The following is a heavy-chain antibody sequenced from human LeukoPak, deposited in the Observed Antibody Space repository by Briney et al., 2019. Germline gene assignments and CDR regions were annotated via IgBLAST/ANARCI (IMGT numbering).Heavy chain of an antibody. CDR2: ISYDGSNK. CDR1: GFTFSSYA. J-gene: IGHJ5*02. Sequence: PGRSLRLSCAASGFTFSSYAMHWVRQAPGKGLEWVAVISYDGSNKYYADSVKGRFTISRDNSKNTLYLQMNSLRAEDTAVYYCARDLLPRGFDPWGQGTLVTVSS. V-gene: IGHV3-30-3*01. CDR3: ARDLLPRGFDP.